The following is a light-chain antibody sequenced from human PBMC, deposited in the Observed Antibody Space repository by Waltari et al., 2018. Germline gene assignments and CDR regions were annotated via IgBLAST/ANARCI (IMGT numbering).Light chain of an antibody. Sequence: QSALTQPASVSGSPGQSITISCTGTTGDAWTYNLVSWYQQHPGKAPKLIIFEGTKRPSGVSNRFFAYKSGNTASLTISGLQADDEADYHCCSYVSNTYVFGTGTKVTVL. CDR2: EGT. CDR3: CSYVSNTYV. J-gene: IGLJ1*01. V-gene: IGLV2-23*01. CDR1: TGDAWTYNL.